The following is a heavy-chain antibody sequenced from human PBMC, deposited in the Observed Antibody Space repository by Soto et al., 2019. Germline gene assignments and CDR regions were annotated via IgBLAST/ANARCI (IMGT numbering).Heavy chain of an antibody. CDR3: ARGSRGVRFDP. D-gene: IGHD3-10*01. J-gene: IGHJ5*02. CDR1: GYIFTSYY. Sequence: GASVKVSCKASGYIFTSYYIHWVRQAPGQGLEWMALINPSGGTTNYAQKFKGRVTMTRNTSISTAYMELSSLRSEGTAVYYCARGSRGVRFDPWGQGTLVTVSS. V-gene: IGHV1-8*01. CDR2: INPSGGTT.